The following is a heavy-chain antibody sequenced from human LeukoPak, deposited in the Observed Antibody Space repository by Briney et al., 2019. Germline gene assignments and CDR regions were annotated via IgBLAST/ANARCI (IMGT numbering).Heavy chain of an antibody. D-gene: IGHD5-12*01. Sequence: PSETLSLTCTVSGVSISSHYWSWIRQPPGKGLEWIGYIYNSGSTNYNPSLKSRVTIAGDTSKNQFSLKLRSVTAADTAVYYCAREVGGYDSDNWFDPWGQGTLVIVSS. J-gene: IGHJ5*02. V-gene: IGHV4-59*11. CDR3: AREVGGYDSDNWFDP. CDR2: IYNSGST. CDR1: GVSISSHY.